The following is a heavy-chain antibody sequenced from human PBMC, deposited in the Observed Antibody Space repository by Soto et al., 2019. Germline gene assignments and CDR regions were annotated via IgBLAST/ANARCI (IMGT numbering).Heavy chain of an antibody. Sequence: QVQLQESGPGLVKPSGTLSLTCAVSGGSISSSNWWSWVRKPPGKGLEWIGEIYHSGSTNYNPSLKSLVTRSVDKSKDQSSLTLSSVTAADTAVYYCARVLGGSGSRVDYWGRGTLVTVSS. V-gene: IGHV4-4*02. CDR3: ARVLGGSGSRVDY. D-gene: IGHD6-25*01. CDR1: GGSISSSNW. CDR2: IYHSGST. J-gene: IGHJ4*02.